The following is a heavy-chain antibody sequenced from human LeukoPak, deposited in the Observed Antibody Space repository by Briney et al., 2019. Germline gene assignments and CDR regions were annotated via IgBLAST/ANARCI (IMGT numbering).Heavy chain of an antibody. CDR2: IYSGGSK. CDR3: ASIEGYDSSCEAFDY. D-gene: IGHD3-22*01. Sequence: GGSLRLSCAASGFTVSINYMSWVRQAPGKGLEWVSVIYSGGSKYYADSVKGRFTISRDNSKNTLYLQMNSLRAEDTAVYYCASIEGYDSSCEAFDYCGQGTLVTVSS. CDR1: GFTVSINY. V-gene: IGHV3-66*01. J-gene: IGHJ4*02.